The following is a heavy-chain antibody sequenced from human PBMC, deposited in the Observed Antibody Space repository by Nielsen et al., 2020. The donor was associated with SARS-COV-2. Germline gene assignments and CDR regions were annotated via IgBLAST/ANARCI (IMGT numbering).Heavy chain of an antibody. D-gene: IGHD3-3*01. Sequence: GGSLRLSCAASGFTFDDYALYWVRQAPGKGLEWVSGISWNSGSIGYADSVKGRITISRDNAKNSLYLQMNSLIAEDTALYYCAKGDGGWSAGLFDYWGQGTLVTVSS. CDR1: GFTFDDYA. CDR2: ISWNSGSI. V-gene: IGHV3-9*01. J-gene: IGHJ4*02. CDR3: AKGDGGWSAGLFDY.